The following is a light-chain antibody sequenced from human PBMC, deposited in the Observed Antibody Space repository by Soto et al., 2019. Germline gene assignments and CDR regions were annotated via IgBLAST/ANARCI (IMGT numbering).Light chain of an antibody. V-gene: IGKV1-39*01. CDR2: TTS. Sequence: DIQITQSPSSLSSSVIERFTITCRASQSISYYLNWYQQKPGRAPRLLIYTTSSLQSGVPSKFSGSASGTDFTLTISSLQPEDFATYYCQQSYTTPWTFGQGTKVDIK. CDR3: QQSYTTPWT. J-gene: IGKJ1*01. CDR1: QSISYY.